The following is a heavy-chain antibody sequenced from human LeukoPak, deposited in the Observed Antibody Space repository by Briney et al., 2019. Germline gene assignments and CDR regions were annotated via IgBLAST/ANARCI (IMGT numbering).Heavy chain of an antibody. D-gene: IGHD1-26*01. J-gene: IGHJ4*02. V-gene: IGHV1-69*04. CDR2: IIPILGIA. Sequence: ASVKVSCKASGGTFSSYAISWVRQAPGQGLEWMGRIIPILGIANYAQKFQGRVTITADKSTSTAYMELSSLRSEDTAVYYCARESSGTAFDYWGQGTLVTVSS. CDR3: ARESSGTAFDY. CDR1: GGTFSSYA.